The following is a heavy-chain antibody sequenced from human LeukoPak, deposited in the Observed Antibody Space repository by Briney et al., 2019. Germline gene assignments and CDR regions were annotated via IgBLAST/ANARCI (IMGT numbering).Heavy chain of an antibody. CDR3: ARTYSSGWYEGFDY. CDR1: GFTFSSHA. Sequence: GGSLRLSCAASGFTFSSHAMHWVRQAPGKGLEYVSAISSNGGSTYYANSVKGRFTISRDNSKNTLYLQMGSLRAEDMAVYYCARTYSSGWYEGFDYWGQGTLVTVSS. CDR2: ISSNGGST. J-gene: IGHJ4*02. D-gene: IGHD6-19*01. V-gene: IGHV3-64*01.